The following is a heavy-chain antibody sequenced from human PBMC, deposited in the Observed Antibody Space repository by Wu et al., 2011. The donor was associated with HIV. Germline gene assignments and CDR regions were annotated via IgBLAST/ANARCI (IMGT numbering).Heavy chain of an antibody. J-gene: IGHJ6*02. Sequence: QVQLVQSGAEVKKPGASVKVSCKASGYTFTGYYDAFNWVRQAPGQGLEWMAAIVPMRETRDYGPKFRDRVTVTADRFTTTIYMELTGLRFDDTAVYFCAREPLSGGMDVWGQGATIIVS. CDR3: AREPLSGGMDV. CDR2: IVPMRETR. D-gene: IGHD3-10*01. V-gene: IGHV1-46*01. CDR1: GYTFTGYY.